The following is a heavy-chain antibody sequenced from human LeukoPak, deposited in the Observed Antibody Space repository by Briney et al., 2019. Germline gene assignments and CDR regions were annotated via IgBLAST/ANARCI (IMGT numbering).Heavy chain of an antibody. V-gene: IGHV1-46*01. D-gene: IGHD5-24*01. J-gene: IGHJ4*02. CDR2: INPSDGGT. CDR1: GYTXTSYY. CDR3: ARDGYKVGGKWDY. Sequence: ASVKVSCKASGYTXTSYYIHWVRQAPGQGLEWMGIINPSDGGTSYAQKFQGRLTMTRDTSTDTVYLELNSLRSEDTAVYYCARDGYKVGGKWDYWGQGTLVTVSS.